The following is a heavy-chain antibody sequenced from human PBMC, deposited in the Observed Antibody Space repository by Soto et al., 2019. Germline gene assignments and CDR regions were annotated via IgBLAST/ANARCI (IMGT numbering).Heavy chain of an antibody. CDR2: IYDSESA. Sequence: QVQLQESGPGLVKASQTLSLICSVSGESISSGGYYWSWIRHHPGKGLEWIGYIYDSESAYYNPSLNSRVTISMHTSKNHFAMKLSSVTAADTAVYYCARASSSSSAADYWGQGTLITVSS. CDR3: ARASSSSSAADY. D-gene: IGHD6-6*01. CDR1: GESISSGGYY. V-gene: IGHV4-31*03. J-gene: IGHJ4*02.